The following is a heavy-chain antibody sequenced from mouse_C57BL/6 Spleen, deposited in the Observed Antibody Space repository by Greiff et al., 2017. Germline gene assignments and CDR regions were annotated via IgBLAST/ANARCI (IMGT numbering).Heavy chain of an antibody. Sequence: QVQLQQSGPELVKPGASVKISCKASGYAFSSSWMNWVKQRPGKGLEWIGRIYPGDGDTNYNGKFKGKATLTADKSSSTAYMQLSSLPSEDSAVYFCAREDSNYIFDYWGQGTTLTVSS. CDR3: AREDSNYIFDY. CDR2: IYPGDGDT. D-gene: IGHD2-5*01. CDR1: GYAFSSSW. J-gene: IGHJ2*01. V-gene: IGHV1-82*01.